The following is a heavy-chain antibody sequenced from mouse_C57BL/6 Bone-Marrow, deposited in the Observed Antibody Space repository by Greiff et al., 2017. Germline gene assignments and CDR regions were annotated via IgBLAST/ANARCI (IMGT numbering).Heavy chain of an antibody. CDR1: GYTFTDYY. D-gene: IGHD3-1*01. CDR3: ARGGLLQDY. V-gene: IGHV1-26*01. CDR2: INPNNGGT. J-gene: IGHJ2*01. Sequence: EVQLQQSGPELVKPGASVKISCKASGYTFTDYYMTWVKQSHGKSLEWIGDINPNNGGTSYNQKFKGKATLTVDKSSSTAYMELRSLTSEDSAVYYCARGGLLQDYWGQGTTLTVSS.